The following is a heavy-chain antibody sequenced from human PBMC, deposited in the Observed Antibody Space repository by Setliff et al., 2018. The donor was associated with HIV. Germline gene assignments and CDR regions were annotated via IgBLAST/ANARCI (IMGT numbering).Heavy chain of an antibody. CDR1: GYTFTSYA. CDR3: ARVSGLSGELLYFDY. D-gene: IGHD1-26*01. V-gene: IGHV1-3*01. Sequence: ASVKVSCKASGYTFTSYALHWVRQAPGQRLEWMGWINAGNGHRKYSQKFQGRVSITRDTSASTAYMELGSLRSEDTAVYYCARVSGLSGELLYFDYWGLGTLVTVSS. CDR2: INAGNGHR. J-gene: IGHJ4*02.